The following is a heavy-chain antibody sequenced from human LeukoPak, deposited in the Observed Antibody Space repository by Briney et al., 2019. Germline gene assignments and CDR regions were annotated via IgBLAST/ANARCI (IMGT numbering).Heavy chain of an antibody. CDR2: ISASGTLT. D-gene: IGHD3-9*01. V-gene: IGHV3-48*03. J-gene: IGHJ5*02. Sequence: QTGGSLRLSCAASGFSFSSYEMNWVRQAPGKGLEWISYISASGTLTHYADSVKGRFTISRDNAKNSLYLQMNSLRAEDTAVYYCARDSPSGTVLRYFDWLPNLTYNWFDPWGQGTLVTVSS. CDR1: GFSFSSYE. CDR3: ARDSPSGTVLRYFDWLPNLTYNWFDP.